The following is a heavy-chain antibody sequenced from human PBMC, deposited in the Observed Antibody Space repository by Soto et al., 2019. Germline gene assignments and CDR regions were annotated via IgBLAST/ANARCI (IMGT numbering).Heavy chain of an antibody. CDR2: IYYSGST. J-gene: IGHJ4*02. CDR3: ARDKITGLFDY. CDR1: GGSISSSSYY. Sequence: SETLSLTCTVSGGSISSSSYYWGWIRQPPGKGLEWSGSIYYSGSTYYNPSLKSRVTISVDTSKNQFSLKLTSVTAADTVVYYCARDKITGLFDYWGQGTLVTVSS. V-gene: IGHV4-39*02. D-gene: IGHD2-8*02.